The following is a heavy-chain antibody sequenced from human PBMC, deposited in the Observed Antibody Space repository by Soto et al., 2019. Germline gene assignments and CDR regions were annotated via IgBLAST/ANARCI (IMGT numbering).Heavy chain of an antibody. Sequence: GGSLRLSCAASGLTFTNAWMSWFRQAPGKGLEWVGHIKNKKDGGTTDYAAPVKGRFTISRDDSRNTLYLQMNSLRTEDTAMYYCTTDPGDYEDFWGQGTQVTVSS. D-gene: IGHD4-17*01. CDR2: IKNKKDGGTT. CDR3: TTDPGDYEDF. V-gene: IGHV3-15*01. CDR1: GLTFTNAW. J-gene: IGHJ4*02.